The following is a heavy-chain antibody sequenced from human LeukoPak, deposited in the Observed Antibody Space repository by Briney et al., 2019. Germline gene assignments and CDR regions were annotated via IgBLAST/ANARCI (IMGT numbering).Heavy chain of an antibody. CDR1: GFTVSSNY. CDR3: AKDLEDSSSPIDY. Sequence: GGSLRLSCAASGFTVSSNYMSWVRQAPGKGLEWVAVISYDGSNKYYADSVKGRFTISRDNSKNTLYLQMNSLRAEDTAVYYCAKDLEDSSSPIDYWGQGTLVTVSS. D-gene: IGHD6-6*01. J-gene: IGHJ4*02. CDR2: ISYDGSNK. V-gene: IGHV3-30*18.